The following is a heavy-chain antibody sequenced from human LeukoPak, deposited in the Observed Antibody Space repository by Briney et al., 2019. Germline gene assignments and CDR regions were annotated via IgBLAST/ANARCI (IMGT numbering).Heavy chain of an antibody. CDR1: GFTFSSYS. V-gene: IGHV3-21*01. D-gene: IGHD3-10*01. Sequence: GGSLRLSCAASGFTFSSYSMNWVRQAPGKGLEWVSSISSSSSYIYYADSVKGRFTISRDNAKNSLYLQMNSLRAEDTAVYYCAGDMVRGVIGFDPWGQGTLVTVSS. CDR2: ISSSSSYI. J-gene: IGHJ5*02. CDR3: AGDMVRGVIGFDP.